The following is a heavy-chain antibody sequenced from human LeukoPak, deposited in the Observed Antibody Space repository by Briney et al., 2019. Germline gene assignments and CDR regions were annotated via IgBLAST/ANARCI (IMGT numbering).Heavy chain of an antibody. CDR3: ARSGFGVLYYYGMDV. Sequence: GESLKISCAASGFTVSSNYMSWVRQAPGKGLEWVSIIYGADSTYYADSVKGRFTVSRDNSKNTLYLQMNSLRAEDTAVYYCARSGFGVLYYYGMDVWGQGTTVTVSS. V-gene: IGHV3-66*01. CDR2: IYGADST. J-gene: IGHJ6*02. D-gene: IGHD3-10*01. CDR1: GFTVSSNY.